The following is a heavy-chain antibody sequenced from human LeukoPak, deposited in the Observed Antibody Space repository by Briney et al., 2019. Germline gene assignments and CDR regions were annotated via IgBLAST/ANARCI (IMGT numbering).Heavy chain of an antibody. CDR1: GFTFSTYA. Sequence: GGSLRLSCAASGFTFSTYAVSWVRQAPGKGLEWVSSFCGSDNSTYYADSVKGRFTFSRDNSKNTLSLQMNSLRAEDTAVYYCAKLLSASCYAGADFWGQGTLVTVSS. CDR3: AKLLSASCYAGADF. J-gene: IGHJ4*02. V-gene: IGHV3-23*01. CDR2: FCGSDNST. D-gene: IGHD2-2*01.